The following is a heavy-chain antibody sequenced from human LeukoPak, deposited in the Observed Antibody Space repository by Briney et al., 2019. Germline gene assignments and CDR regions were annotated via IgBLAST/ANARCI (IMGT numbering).Heavy chain of an antibody. Sequence: SETLSLTCAVSGYSISSGYYWGWIRQPPGKGLEWVGSIYHSGSTYYNPSLKSRVTIPVDTSKNQFSLKLSSVTAADTAVYYCARENVARYWYFDLWGRGTLVTVSS. CDR3: ARENVARYWYFDL. J-gene: IGHJ2*01. V-gene: IGHV4-38-2*02. CDR1: GYSISSGYY. CDR2: IYHSGST.